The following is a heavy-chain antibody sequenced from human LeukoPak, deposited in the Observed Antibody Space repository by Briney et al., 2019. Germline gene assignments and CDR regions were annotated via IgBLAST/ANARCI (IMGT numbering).Heavy chain of an antibody. CDR3: ARGGAAADPYYYYGMDV. D-gene: IGHD6-13*01. Sequence: ASVKVSCKASGYTFTSYDINWVRQATGQGLEWMGWMSPNSGNTGYAQKFQGRVTTTRNTSISTAYMELSSLRSEDTAVYYCARGGAAADPYYYYGMDVWGQGTTVTVSS. J-gene: IGHJ6*02. V-gene: IGHV1-8*01. CDR1: GYTFTSYD. CDR2: MSPNSGNT.